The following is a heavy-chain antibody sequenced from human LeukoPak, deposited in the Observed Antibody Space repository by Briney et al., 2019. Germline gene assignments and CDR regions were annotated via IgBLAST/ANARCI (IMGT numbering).Heavy chain of an antibody. V-gene: IGHV5-51*01. J-gene: IGHJ4*02. CDR3: ATLRGPDGAFYFAY. D-gene: IGHD3-16*01. CDR1: EDTFTTYW. Sequence: GESLKISCTGSEDTFTTYWIAWVRQMPGKGLEWMGIIYPGDSDTRYSPSFHGQVTISADTSISTAYLQWRSPKASDTAMYYCATLRGPDGAFYFAYWGQGTLVTVSS. CDR2: IYPGDSDT.